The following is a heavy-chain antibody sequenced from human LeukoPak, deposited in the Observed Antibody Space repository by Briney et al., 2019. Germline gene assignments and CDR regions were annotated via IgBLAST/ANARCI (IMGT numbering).Heavy chain of an antibody. CDR2: IIPIFGTA. CDR3: ARTHYYDSRDNWFDP. CDR1: GGTFSSYA. Sequence: GASVKVSCKASGGTFSSYAISWVRQAPGQGLEWMGGIIPIFGTANYAQKFQGRVTITADESTSTAYMELSSLRSEDTAVYYCARTHYYDSRDNWFDPWGQGTLVTVSS. V-gene: IGHV1-69*01. J-gene: IGHJ5*02. D-gene: IGHD3-22*01.